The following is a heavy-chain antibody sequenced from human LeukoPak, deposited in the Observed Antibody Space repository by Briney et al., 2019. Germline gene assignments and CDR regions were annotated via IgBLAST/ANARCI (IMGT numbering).Heavy chain of an antibody. CDR3: ARQNGTHYFDY. D-gene: IGHD1-1*01. Sequence: PSVTLSLTCAVYGGSFSGYYWSWIRQPPGKGLEWIGEINHSGSTNYNPSPKRRVTISVDTSKNQFSLKLSSVTAADTAVYYCARQNGTHYFDYWGQGTLVTVSS. V-gene: IGHV4-34*01. CDR2: INHSGST. J-gene: IGHJ4*02. CDR1: GGSFSGYY.